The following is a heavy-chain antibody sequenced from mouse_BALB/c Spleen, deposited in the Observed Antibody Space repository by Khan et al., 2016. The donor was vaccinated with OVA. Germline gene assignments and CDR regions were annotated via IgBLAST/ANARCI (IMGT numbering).Heavy chain of an antibody. J-gene: IGHJ4*01. D-gene: IGHD1-1*01. CDR3: AGPAYVSYTVAY. V-gene: IGHV9-3-1*01. Sequence: QIQLVQSGPELKKPGETVKISCKASGYSFTNYGMNWVKQSPGKALKWMGWINTYTGEPTYADDFKGRFTFSLETSASTAYLQINNLKNEDTAAYYCAGPAYVSYTVAYWGQGTSVTVSS. CDR1: GYSFTNYG. CDR2: INTYTGEP.